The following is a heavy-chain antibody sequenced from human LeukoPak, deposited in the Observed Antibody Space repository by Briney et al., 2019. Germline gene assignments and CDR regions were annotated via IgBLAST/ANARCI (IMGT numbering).Heavy chain of an antibody. D-gene: IGHD3-22*01. CDR3: ARESQSAYYFDSSGYEDAFDI. Sequence: GGSLRLSCAASGFTFSSYWMTWVRQAPGKGLEWVAYIKPDGSQKDYVDSVKGRFTISRDNAKNSLYLQMNSLRAEDTAVYYCARESQSAYYFDSSGYEDAFDIWGQGTMVTVSS. V-gene: IGHV3-7*01. CDR1: GFTFSSYW. J-gene: IGHJ3*02. CDR2: IKPDGSQK.